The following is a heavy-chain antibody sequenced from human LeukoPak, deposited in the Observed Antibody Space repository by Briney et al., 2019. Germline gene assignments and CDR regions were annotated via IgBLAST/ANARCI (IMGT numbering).Heavy chain of an antibody. V-gene: IGHV2-5*02. CDR1: GFSLSTGGVG. CDR3: AQYSSTYNWFDP. J-gene: IGHJ5*02. CDR2: IYWDDNK. Sequence: SGPTLVNPIQTLTLTCTFSGFSLSTGGVGVGWIRQPPGKALEWLALIYWDDNKRYIPSLKSRLTITKDTSKNQVVLTMTNMDPVDTATYYCAQYSSTYNWFDPWGQGTLVTVSS. D-gene: IGHD6-13*01.